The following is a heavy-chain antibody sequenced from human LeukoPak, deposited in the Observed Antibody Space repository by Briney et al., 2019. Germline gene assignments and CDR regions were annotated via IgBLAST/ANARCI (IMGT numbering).Heavy chain of an antibody. Sequence: ASVKVSCKATDYSFTSYGFSWVRQAPGQGLEWMGWISGYNGNTDYAQKFQGRVLMTTDTSTSTVYMELRSLKSDDTAVYYCARDQQQLIAYYYYYMDVWGKGTTVTVSS. CDR2: ISGYNGNT. CDR1: DYSFTSYG. V-gene: IGHV1-18*01. D-gene: IGHD6-13*01. J-gene: IGHJ6*03. CDR3: ARDQQQLIAYYYYYMDV.